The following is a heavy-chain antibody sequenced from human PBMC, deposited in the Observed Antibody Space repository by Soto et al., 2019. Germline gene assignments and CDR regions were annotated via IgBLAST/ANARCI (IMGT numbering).Heavy chain of an antibody. Sequence: PWEPRSLTCSVSGVSISSSDCSWSRQPPGKGLEWVGDSICIGGTIYDPSVKSRVTISIDTSKNQFSLKLSSVTAADTAVYYCTKVVGSPGWSDYWGQGTLVTVSS. D-gene: IGHD2-8*01. CDR3: TKVVGSPGWSDY. J-gene: IGHJ4*02. V-gene: IGHV4-59*13. CDR1: GVSISSSD. CDR2: SICIGGT.